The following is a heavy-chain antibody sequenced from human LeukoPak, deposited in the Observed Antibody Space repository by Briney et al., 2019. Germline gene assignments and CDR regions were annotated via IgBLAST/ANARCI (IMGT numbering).Heavy chain of an antibody. V-gene: IGHV1-18*01. J-gene: IGHJ4*02. CDR2: ISAYNGNT. CDR1: GYTFTSYG. Sequence: ASVKVSCKASGYTFTSYGISWVRQAPGQGLVLMGWISAYNGNTNYAQKLQGRVTMTTDTSTSTAYMELSSLRSEDTAVYYCARANNYYDSSGYFYWGQGTLVTVSS. D-gene: IGHD3-22*01. CDR3: ARANNYYDSSGYFY.